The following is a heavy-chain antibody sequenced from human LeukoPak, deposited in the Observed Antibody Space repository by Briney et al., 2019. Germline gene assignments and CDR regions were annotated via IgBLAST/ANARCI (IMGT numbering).Heavy chain of an antibody. D-gene: IGHD3-10*01. V-gene: IGHV3-30*02. J-gene: IGHJ6*03. CDR3: ARGYGSGDYYMDV. CDR2: IRYDGSNK. CDR1: GFTFSSYG. Sequence: GGSLRLSCAASGFTFSSYGMYWVRQAPGKGLEWVAFIRYDGSNKYYADSVKGRFTISRDNSKNTLYLQMNSLRAEDTAVYYCARGYGSGDYYMDVWGKGTTVTISS.